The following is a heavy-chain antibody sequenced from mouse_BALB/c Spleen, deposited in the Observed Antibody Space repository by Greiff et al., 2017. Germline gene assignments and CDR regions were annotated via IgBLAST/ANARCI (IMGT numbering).Heavy chain of an antibody. CDR3: ARDPHYYGSFYYYAMDY. CDR2: ISYSGST. Sequence: VQLKESGPGLVKPSQSLSLTCTVTGYSITSDYAWNWIRQFPGNKLEWMGYISYSGSTSYNPSLKSRISITRDTSKNQFFLQLNSVTTEDTATYYCARDPHYYGSFYYYAMDYWGQGTSVTVSS. J-gene: IGHJ4*01. CDR1: GYSITSDYA. D-gene: IGHD1-1*01. V-gene: IGHV3-2*02.